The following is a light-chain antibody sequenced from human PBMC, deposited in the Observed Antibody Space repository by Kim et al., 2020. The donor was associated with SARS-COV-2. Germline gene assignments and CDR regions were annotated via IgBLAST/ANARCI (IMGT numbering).Light chain of an antibody. CDR1: NSNIASNY. Sequence: GQRVTISCSGSNSNIASNYVYWYQHLPGTAPKLLIFRNSQRPSGVPDRFSGARSGTSASLAISGLRSEDEATYYCATWDDSLSGWVFGGGTKLTVL. CDR3: ATWDDSLSGWV. CDR2: RNS. J-gene: IGLJ3*02. V-gene: IGLV1-47*01.